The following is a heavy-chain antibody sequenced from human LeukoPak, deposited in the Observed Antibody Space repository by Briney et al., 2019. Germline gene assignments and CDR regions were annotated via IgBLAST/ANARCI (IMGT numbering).Heavy chain of an antibody. CDR2: INYSGTET. V-gene: IGHV3-23*05. CDR3: ANRVIRGVQKDY. J-gene: IGHJ4*02. Sequence: GGSLRLSCAASGFTFGSYALSWVRQAPGKGLEWVSAINYSGTETYYLDSVKGRFTISRDNSKKTLYLQMNSLRAEDTAVYYCANRVIRGVQKDYWGQGTRVTVSS. CDR1: GFTFGSYA. D-gene: IGHD3-10*01.